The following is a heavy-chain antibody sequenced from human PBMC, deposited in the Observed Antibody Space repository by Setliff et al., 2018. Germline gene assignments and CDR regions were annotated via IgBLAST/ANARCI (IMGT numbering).Heavy chain of an antibody. Sequence: ASVKVSCKASGYSFSIYSIHWVRQAPGQGLEWMGWINPDSGDANYGPNFQGWVTMTRDTSIDTAYLDLSRLKSDDTAVYYCSRERSRRHCYGGSCDFYYYGLDVWGQGTTVTVSS. V-gene: IGHV1-2*04. D-gene: IGHD2-15*01. CDR1: GYSFSIYS. CDR3: SRERSRRHCYGGSCDFYYYGLDV. J-gene: IGHJ6*02. CDR2: INPDSGDA.